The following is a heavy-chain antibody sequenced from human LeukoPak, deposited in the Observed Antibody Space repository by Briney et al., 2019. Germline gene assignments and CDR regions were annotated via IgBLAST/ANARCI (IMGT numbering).Heavy chain of an antibody. J-gene: IGHJ4*02. D-gene: IGHD3-22*01. CDR1: GDSISSSNSY. CDR2: LYYSGNT. Sequence: SETLSLTCTVSGDSISSSNSYWGWIRQPPGKGLEWIGSLYYSGNTYYNPSLKSRVTISVDTSKNQLSLKLSSVTAAHTAVYCCARHPHYYFESSALWGQGTLVTVSS. CDR3: ARHPHYYFESSAL. V-gene: IGHV4-39*01.